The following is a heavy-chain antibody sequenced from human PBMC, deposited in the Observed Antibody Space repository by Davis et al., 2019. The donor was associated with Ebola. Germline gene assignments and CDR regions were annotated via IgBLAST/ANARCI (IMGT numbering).Heavy chain of an antibody. CDR2: FYTDERT. J-gene: IGHJ2*01. D-gene: IGHD4-17*01. CDR3: ARHVDGDFWYFDL. Sequence: PGGSLRLSCAASGFTFTDYYMGWIRQAPGKGPEWVAVFYTDERTYYADSVKGRFTVSRDNSENMLYLQMTTLRVEDTAVYYCARHVDGDFWYFDLWGRGTRVTVSS. V-gene: IGHV3-66*04. CDR1: GFTFTDYY.